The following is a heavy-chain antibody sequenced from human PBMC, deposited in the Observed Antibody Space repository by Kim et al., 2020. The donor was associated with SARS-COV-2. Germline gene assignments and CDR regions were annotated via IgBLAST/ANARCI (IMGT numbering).Heavy chain of an antibody. D-gene: IGHD3-22*01. CDR2: INHSGSA. CDR1: GGSFSDYY. Sequence: SETLSLTCAVYGGSFSDYYWSWIRQPPGKGLEWIGEINHSGSANYNPSLKSRVTISVDTSKNQFSLKLSSVTAADTAVYYCASAYYYDSSGYPHWGQGTLVTVSS. J-gene: IGHJ4*02. V-gene: IGHV4-34*01. CDR3: ASAYYYDSSGYPH.